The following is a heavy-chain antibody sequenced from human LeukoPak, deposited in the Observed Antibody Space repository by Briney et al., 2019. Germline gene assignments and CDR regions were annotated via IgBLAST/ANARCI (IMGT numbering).Heavy chain of an antibody. J-gene: IGHJ3*02. Sequence: GGSLRLSCAASGFTITNSWMHWVRQASGKGLEWVSGINWNGGSTGYADSVKGRFTISRNNAKNSLYLQMNSLRAEDTALYYCTRDDAFDIWGQGTMVTVSS. CDR1: GFTITNSW. V-gene: IGHV3-20*04. CDR2: INWNGGST. CDR3: TRDDAFDI.